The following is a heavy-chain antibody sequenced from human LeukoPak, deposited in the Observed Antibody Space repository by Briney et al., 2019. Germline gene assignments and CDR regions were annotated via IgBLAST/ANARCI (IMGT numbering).Heavy chain of an antibody. CDR3: AKDFYDY. CDR1: GFTFSSYG. CDR2: ISYDGSNK. Sequence: PGGSLRLSCAASGFTFSSYGMHWVRQAPGKGPEWVAVISYDGSNKYYADSVKGRFTISRDNSKNTLYLQMNSLRAEDTAVYYCAKDFYDYWGQGTLVTVSS. V-gene: IGHV3-30*18. J-gene: IGHJ4*02.